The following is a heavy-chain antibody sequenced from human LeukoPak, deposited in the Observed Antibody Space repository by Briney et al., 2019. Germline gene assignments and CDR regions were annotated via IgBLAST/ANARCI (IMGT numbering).Heavy chain of an antibody. D-gene: IGHD3-22*01. J-gene: IGHJ4*02. CDR1: GGSISGYY. V-gene: IGHV4-59*08. CDR3: ARHYYDRSDSYSFDY. CDR2: FYSSGST. Sequence: PSETLSLTCTVSGGSISGYYWSWVRQPTGKGLEWIGYFYSSGSTHYNPSLKSRVTISLDTSENQFSLKLSSVTAADTAVYYCARHYYDRSDSYSFDYWGQGTLVTVSS.